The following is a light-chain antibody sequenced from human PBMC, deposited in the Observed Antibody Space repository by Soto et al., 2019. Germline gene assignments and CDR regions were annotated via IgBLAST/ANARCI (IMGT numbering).Light chain of an antibody. CDR3: QQHYTYSWT. J-gene: IGKJ1*01. Sequence: DIPMTQSPSTLSASVGDRVTITCRASQSISGWLAWYQQKPGEAPKLLIYDASTLESGVPSRFSGSGSETQFTLTFSGLQPEDFATYYCQQHYTYSWTFGQGTKVEI. CDR1: QSISGW. CDR2: DAS. V-gene: IGKV1-5*01.